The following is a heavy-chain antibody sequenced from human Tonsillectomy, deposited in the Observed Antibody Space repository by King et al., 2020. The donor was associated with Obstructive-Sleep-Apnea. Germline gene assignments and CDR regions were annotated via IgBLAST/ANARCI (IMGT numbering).Heavy chain of an antibody. J-gene: IGHJ6*02. CDR1: GFTFSTYD. V-gene: IGHV3-13*04. CDR3: ARGGSGSYYGYYSYNVMDV. D-gene: IGHD3-10*01. Sequence: VQLVESGGGLVQPGGSLRLSCAASGFTFSTYDMHWVRQAPGKGLEWVSAIGTAGDTYYPGSVKGRFTISRENAKNSLYLQMNSLRAGDTAVYYCARGGSGSYYGYYSYNVMDVWGQGTTVTVSS. CDR2: IGTAGDT.